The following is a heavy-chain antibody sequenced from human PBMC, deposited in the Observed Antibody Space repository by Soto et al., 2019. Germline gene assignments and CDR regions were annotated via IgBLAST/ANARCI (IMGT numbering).Heavy chain of an antibody. CDR3: ARDKLLGSTVGYYFDS. Sequence: GGFLRLSCAASGFTFSSYGMHWVRQAPGKGLEWVAVIWYDGSNKYYADSVKGRFTISRDNSKNTLYLQMNSLRAEDTAVYYCARDKLLGSTVGYYFDSWGQGTQVTVSS. CDR2: IWYDGSNK. J-gene: IGHJ4*02. CDR1: GFTFSSYG. D-gene: IGHD2-15*01. V-gene: IGHV3-33*01.